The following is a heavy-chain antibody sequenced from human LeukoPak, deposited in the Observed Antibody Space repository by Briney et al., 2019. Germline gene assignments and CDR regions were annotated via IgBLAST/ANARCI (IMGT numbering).Heavy chain of an antibody. CDR1: GDSISSFF. CDR2: IYTSGNT. V-gene: IGHV4-4*07. D-gene: IGHD5-18*01. CDR3: TGYNYGYFDY. J-gene: IGHJ4*02. Sequence: SETLSLTCTVSGDSISSFFWYWLRQPAGKGLEWIGRIYTSGNTNYNPSLKSRVTMSVDTSKNQFSLKLSSVTTADTAVYYCTGYNYGYFDYWGQGTLVTVSS.